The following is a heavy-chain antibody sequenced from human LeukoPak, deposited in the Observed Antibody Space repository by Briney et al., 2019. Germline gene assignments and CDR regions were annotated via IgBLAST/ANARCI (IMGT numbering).Heavy chain of an antibody. CDR2: ISPYSGNT. Sequence: ASVKVSCKASGYTFTSFGINWVRQAPGQGLEWMGWISPYSGNTNYEQKFQGRLTMTTNTSTSTAYMELRGLRSDDTAVYYCARDGIAATGRDYCGQGTLVTVSS. CDR1: GYTFTSFG. V-gene: IGHV1-18*01. CDR3: ARDGIAATGRDY. J-gene: IGHJ4*02. D-gene: IGHD6-13*01.